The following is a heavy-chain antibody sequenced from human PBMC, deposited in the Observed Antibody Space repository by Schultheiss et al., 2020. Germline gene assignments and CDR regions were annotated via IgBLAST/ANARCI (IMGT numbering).Heavy chain of an antibody. Sequence: ASVKVSCKASGYTFTSYDINWVRQATGQGLEWMGWMNPNSGNTGYAQKFQGRVTMTRNTSISTAYMELSSLRSEDTAVYYCARGRRERWLQLRHYYYMDVWGKGTTVTVSS. CDR1: GYTFTSYD. D-gene: IGHD5-24*01. CDR3: ARGRRERWLQLRHYYYMDV. J-gene: IGHJ6*03. V-gene: IGHV1-8*01. CDR2: MNPNSGNT.